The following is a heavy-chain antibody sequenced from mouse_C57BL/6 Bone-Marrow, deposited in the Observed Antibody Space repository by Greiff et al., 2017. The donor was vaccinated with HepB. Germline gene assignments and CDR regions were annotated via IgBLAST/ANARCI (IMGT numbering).Heavy chain of an antibody. Sequence: VQLKESGAELVRPGASVKLSCTASGFNIKDDYMHWVKQRPEQGLEWIGWIDPENGDTEYASKFQGKATITADTSSNTAYLQLSSLTSEDTAVYYCTTDGNYADDYWGQGTTLTVSS. V-gene: IGHV14-4*01. CDR2: IDPENGDT. J-gene: IGHJ2*01. D-gene: IGHD2-1*01. CDR1: GFNIKDDY. CDR3: TTDGNYADDY.